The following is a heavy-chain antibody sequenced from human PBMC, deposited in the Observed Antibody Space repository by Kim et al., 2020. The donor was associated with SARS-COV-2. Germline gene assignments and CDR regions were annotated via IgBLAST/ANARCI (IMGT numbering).Heavy chain of an antibody. V-gene: IGHV3-30*04. CDR1: GFTFSSYA. D-gene: IGHD6-19*01. CDR2: ISYDGSNK. J-gene: IGHJ4*02. Sequence: GGSLRLSCAASGFTFSSYAMHWVRQAPGKGLEWVAVISYDGSNKYYADSVKGRFTISRDNSQNTLYLQMNSLRAEDTAVYFCARAGSGWRVDFWGQGSLVSVSS. CDR3: ARAGSGWRVDF.